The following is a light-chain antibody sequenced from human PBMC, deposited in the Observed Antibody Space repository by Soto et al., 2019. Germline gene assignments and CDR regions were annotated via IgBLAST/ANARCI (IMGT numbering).Light chain of an antibody. J-gene: IGKJ1*01. Sequence: MTASPSSLSASVGDSVTITCRASQSISSYLNGYEQKPWKAARLLTYDASRLESGVPSNFSGSGSGTQFTLTISSLQPDDFATYYCQQYNSYPGTFGQRTKVDI. CDR2: DAS. CDR1: QSISSY. CDR3: QQYNSYPGT. V-gene: IGKV1-5*01.